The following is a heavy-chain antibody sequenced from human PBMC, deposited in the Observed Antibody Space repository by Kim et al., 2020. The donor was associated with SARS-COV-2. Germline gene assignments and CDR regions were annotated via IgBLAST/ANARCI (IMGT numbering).Heavy chain of an antibody. D-gene: IGHD1-26*01. Sequence: GGSLRLSCAASGFTFIRYGMHWVRQAPGKGLEWVAVVCYDGITNYYADSVTGRFTISRDNSKNPLYLQINSLRAEDTSVYYCARDGGLGAITGFDYWGQG. CDR1: GFTFIRYG. CDR3: ARDGGLGAITGFDY. V-gene: IGHV3-33*01. J-gene: IGHJ4*02. CDR2: VCYDGITN.